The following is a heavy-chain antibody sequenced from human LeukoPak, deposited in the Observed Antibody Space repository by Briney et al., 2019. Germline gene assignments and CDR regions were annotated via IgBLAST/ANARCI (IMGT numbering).Heavy chain of an antibody. CDR2: INPNSGGT. CDR3: ARDDSPTLFGVESPTVDY. CDR1: GYTFTGYY. V-gene: IGHV1-2*06. D-gene: IGHD3-3*01. Sequence: ASVEVSCKASGYTFTGYYMHWVRQAPGQGLEWMRRINPNSGGTNYAQKFQGRVTMTRDTSISTAYMELSRLRSDDTAVYYCARDDSPTLFGVESPTVDYWGQRTLVTVSS. J-gene: IGHJ4*02.